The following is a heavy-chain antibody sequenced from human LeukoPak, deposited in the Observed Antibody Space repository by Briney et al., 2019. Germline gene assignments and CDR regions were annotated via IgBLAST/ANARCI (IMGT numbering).Heavy chain of an antibody. CDR1: GYRFTSYD. CDR2: INPSGGST. CDR3: ARDGPTAAPFDY. Sequence: ASAKVSCTASGYRFTSYDMHWVPQAPGQRHEWMGIINPSGGSTSYAQRFQGRVAMTRDTSTTTVYMEVNSLTSEDTAVYFCARDGPTAAPFDYWGQGTLVTVSS. V-gene: IGHV1-46*01. D-gene: IGHD2-2*01. J-gene: IGHJ4*02.